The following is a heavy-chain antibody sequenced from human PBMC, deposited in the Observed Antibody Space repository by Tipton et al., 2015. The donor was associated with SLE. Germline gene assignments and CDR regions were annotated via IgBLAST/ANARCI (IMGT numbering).Heavy chain of an antibody. V-gene: IGHV4-39*01. Sequence: TLSLTCSVSGVSISTSRYYWGWIRQSPGQGLEWVGSLYAGGSTYFHPSLKSRASISADASKNHFSLKLNSVTAADTAVYYCARQDYDILTGYFDYWGQGTLVTVSS. CDR1: GVSISTSRYY. CDR2: LYAGGST. D-gene: IGHD3-9*01. J-gene: IGHJ4*02. CDR3: ARQDYDILTGYFDY.